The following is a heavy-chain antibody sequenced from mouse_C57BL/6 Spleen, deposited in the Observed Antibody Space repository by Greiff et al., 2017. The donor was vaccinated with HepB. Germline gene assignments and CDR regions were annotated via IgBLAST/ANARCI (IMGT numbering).Heavy chain of an antibody. V-gene: IGHV3-6*01. CDR1: GYSITSGYY. J-gene: IGHJ1*03. CDR3: AREASTRGYFDV. CDR2: ISYDGSN. Sequence: EVKLLESGPGLVKPSQSLSLTCSVTGYSITSGYYWNWIRQFPGNKLEWMGYISYDGSNNYNPSLKNRISITRDTSKNQFFLKLNSVTTEDTATYYCAREASTRGYFDVWGTGTTVTVSS.